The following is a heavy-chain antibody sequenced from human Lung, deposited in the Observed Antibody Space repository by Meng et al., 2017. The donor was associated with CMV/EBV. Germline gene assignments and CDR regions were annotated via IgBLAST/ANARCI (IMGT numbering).Heavy chain of an antibody. CDR3: ARGAYTVTSFAEGRFDP. CDR2: ISLSGSTR. V-gene: IGHV3-11*01. J-gene: IGHJ5*02. Sequence: SCAASGFTFSDYYMSWICQAPRKGLEWVSHISLSGSTRYYADSVNGRFTISRDNADNSLYLQINSLRAEDTAVYYCARGAYTVTSFAEGRFDPWXQGIXVTVSS. CDR1: GFTFSDYY. D-gene: IGHD4-11*01.